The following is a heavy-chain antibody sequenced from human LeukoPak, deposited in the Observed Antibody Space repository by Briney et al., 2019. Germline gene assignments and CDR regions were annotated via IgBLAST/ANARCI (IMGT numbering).Heavy chain of an antibody. D-gene: IGHD2-15*01. Sequence: GGSLRLSCAASGFTFSSYGMHWVRQAPGKGLEWVAVIWYDGSNKYYADSVKGRFTISRDNSKNTLYLQMNSLRAEDTAVYYCARDGGSSPVEYFDYWGQGTLVTVSS. CDR1: GFTFSSYG. V-gene: IGHV3-33*01. J-gene: IGHJ4*02. CDR2: IWYDGSNK. CDR3: ARDGGSSPVEYFDY.